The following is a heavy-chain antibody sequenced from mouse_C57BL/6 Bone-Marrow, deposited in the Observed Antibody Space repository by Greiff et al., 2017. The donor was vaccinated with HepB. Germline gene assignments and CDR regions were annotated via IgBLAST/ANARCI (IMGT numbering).Heavy chain of an antibody. Sequence: EVQLVESGGGLVKPGGSLKLSCAASGFTFSDYGMHWVRQAPEKGLEWVAYISSGSSTIYYADTVKGRFTISRDNAKNTLFLQMTSLRSEDTAMYYCAIEDYYYGSSYWWFDVWGTGTTVTVSS. J-gene: IGHJ1*03. CDR2: ISSGSSTI. CDR3: AIEDYYYGSSYWWFDV. CDR1: GFTFSDYG. V-gene: IGHV5-17*01. D-gene: IGHD1-1*01.